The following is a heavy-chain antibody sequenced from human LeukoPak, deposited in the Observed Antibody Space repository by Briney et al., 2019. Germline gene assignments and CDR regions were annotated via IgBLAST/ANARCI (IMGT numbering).Heavy chain of an antibody. Sequence: PSESLSLTCSVFSGSPSPNYCTWIRQPPGKVLEWNGYVYYSGRTKYNPSLQSRLTISLNQSNNHLSLQLSSVTTADMAVYYCARVVDPDNSGATDTFDVWGQGTMVTVSS. CDR1: SGSPSPNY. J-gene: IGHJ3*01. CDR2: VYYSGRT. CDR3: ARVVDPDNSGATDTFDV. V-gene: IGHV4-59*01. D-gene: IGHD3-22*01.